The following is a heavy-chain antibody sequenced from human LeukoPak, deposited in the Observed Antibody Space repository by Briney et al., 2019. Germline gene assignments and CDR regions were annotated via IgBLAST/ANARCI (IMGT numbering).Heavy chain of an antibody. CDR1: GGSISSYY. D-gene: IGHD5-18*01. Sequence: SETLSLTCTVSGGSISSYYWSWIRQPAGKGLEWIGRIYTSGSTNYNPSLKSRVTMSVDTSKNQFSLKLSSVTAADTAVYYCARHTPMVLAPSGYYFLMDVWGQGTTVTVSS. CDR2: IYTSGST. V-gene: IGHV4-4*07. J-gene: IGHJ6*02. CDR3: ARHTPMVLAPSGYYFLMDV.